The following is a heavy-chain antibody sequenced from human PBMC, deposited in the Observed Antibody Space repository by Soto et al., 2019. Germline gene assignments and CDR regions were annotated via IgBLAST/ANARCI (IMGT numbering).Heavy chain of an antibody. V-gene: IGHV1-69*13. CDR3: AREQYSNYDYYHSYRMDV. CDR1: GGTFSSHA. Sequence: ASVKVSCKASGGTFSSHAISWVRQAPGQGLEWMGGIIPIFGTANYAQKFQGRVTMTADESTSTAYMELRRLRSDETAVYYCAREQYSNYDYYHSYRMDVWRQGTTVTVSS. CDR2: IIPIFGTA. D-gene: IGHD4-4*01. J-gene: IGHJ6*02.